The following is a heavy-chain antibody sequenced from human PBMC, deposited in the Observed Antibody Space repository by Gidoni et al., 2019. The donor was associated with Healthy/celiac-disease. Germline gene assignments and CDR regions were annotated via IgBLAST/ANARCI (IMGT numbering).Heavy chain of an antibody. J-gene: IGHJ4*02. CDR2: ST. V-gene: IGHV4-31*02. Sequence: STYYNPSLKSRVTISVDTSKNQFSLKLSSVTAADTAVYYCARETKGVVAASTTRYFDYWGQGTLVTVSS. CDR3: ARETKGVVAASTTRYFDY. D-gene: IGHD2-15*01.